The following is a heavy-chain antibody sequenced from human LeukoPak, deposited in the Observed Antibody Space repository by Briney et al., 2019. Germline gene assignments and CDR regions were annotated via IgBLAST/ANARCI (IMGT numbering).Heavy chain of an antibody. V-gene: IGHV4-31*03. CDR1: GGSISSGGYY. J-gene: IGHJ5*02. CDR2: IYYSGST. CDR3: ARFYYGPGSFIIGFDP. D-gene: IGHD3-10*01. Sequence: PSQTLSLTCTVSGGSISSGGYYWSWIRQHPGKGLEWIGYIYYSGSTYYNPSLKSRVTISVDTSKNQFSLKLSSVTAADTAVYYCARFYYGPGSFIIGFDPWGQGTLVTVSS.